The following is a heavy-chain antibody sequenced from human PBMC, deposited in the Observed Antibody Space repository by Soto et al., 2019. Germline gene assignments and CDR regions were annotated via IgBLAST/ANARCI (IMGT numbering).Heavy chain of an antibody. V-gene: IGHV3-23*01. CDR1: GFTFSSYA. CDR3: EAAAGTFYYYGMDV. CDR2: ISGSGGST. D-gene: IGHD6-13*01. Sequence: GGSLRLSCAASGFTFSSYAMSWVRQAPGKGLEWVSAISGSGGSTYYADSVKGRFTISRDNSKNTLYLQMNSLRAEGTAVYYCEAAAGTFYYYGMDVWGQGTTVTVSS. J-gene: IGHJ6*02.